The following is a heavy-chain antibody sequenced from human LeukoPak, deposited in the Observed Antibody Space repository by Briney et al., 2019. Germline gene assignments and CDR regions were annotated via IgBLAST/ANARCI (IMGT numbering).Heavy chain of an antibody. CDR1: GGSFSGYY. V-gene: IGHV4-34*01. J-gene: IGHJ4*02. Sequence: SETLSLTCAVYGGSFSGYYWSWIRQPPGKGLEWIGEINHSGSTNYNPSLKSRVTISVDTSKNQFSLKLSSVTAADTAVYYCARRPRYCTNGVCYKFDYWGQGTLVTVSS. CDR2: INHSGST. CDR3: ARRPRYCTNGVCYKFDY. D-gene: IGHD2-8*01.